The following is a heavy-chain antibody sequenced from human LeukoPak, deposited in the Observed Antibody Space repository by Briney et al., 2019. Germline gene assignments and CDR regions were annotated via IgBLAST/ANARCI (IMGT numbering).Heavy chain of an antibody. CDR2: IYDDGGT. J-gene: IGHJ5*02. D-gene: IGHD3-10*01. CDR3: ARDRAGRRSSWVEFDL. CDR1: GFLVTSTH. V-gene: IGHV3-53*05. Sequence: GGSLRLSCTVSGFLVTSTHMDWVRQAPGKGPEWVGIIYDDGGTVHAESVKGRFTISRDNSKNTMYLQMNSLRPEDPAVYYCARDRAGRRSSWVEFDLWGQGMLVTVSS.